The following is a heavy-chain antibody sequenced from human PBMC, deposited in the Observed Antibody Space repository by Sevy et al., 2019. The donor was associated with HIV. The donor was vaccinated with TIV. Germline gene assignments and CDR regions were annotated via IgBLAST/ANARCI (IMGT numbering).Heavy chain of an antibody. V-gene: IGHV3-66*01. J-gene: IGHJ4*02. CDR1: GFTVSSNY. D-gene: IGHD3-10*01. CDR3: ARGGVLLWFGELFD. Sequence: GGSLRLSCAASGFTVSSNYMSWVRQAPGKGLEWVSVIYSGGSTYYADSVKGRLTISRDNSKNTLYLQMNSLRAEDTAVYYCARGGVLLWFGELFDWGQGTLVTVSS. CDR2: IYSGGST.